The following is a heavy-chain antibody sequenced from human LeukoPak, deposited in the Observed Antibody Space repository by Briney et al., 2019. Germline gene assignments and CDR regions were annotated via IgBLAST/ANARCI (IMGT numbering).Heavy chain of an antibody. CDR1: GGSFSDYY. CDR2: ISGSGGST. D-gene: IGHD4-17*01. V-gene: IGHV3-23*01. J-gene: IGHJ4*02. Sequence: PSETLSLTCAVYGGSFSDYYWSWIRQPPGKGLEWVSAISGSGGSTYYADSVKGRFTISRDNSKNTLYLQMNSLRAEDTAVYYCAIVYDYGDYHDWGQGTLVTVSS. CDR3: AIVYDYGDYHD.